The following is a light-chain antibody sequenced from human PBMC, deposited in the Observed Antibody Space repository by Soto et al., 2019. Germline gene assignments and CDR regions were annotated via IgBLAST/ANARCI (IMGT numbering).Light chain of an antibody. J-gene: IGKJ2*01. CDR1: QSISSW. Sequence: DIQMTQSPSTLSASVGDRVTITCWASQSISSWLAWYQQKPGKAPKLLIYDASSLESGVPSRFSGSGSGTEFTHPISSLQPDDFATYYCQQYNSYSLYTFGQGTKLEIK. CDR2: DAS. V-gene: IGKV1-5*01. CDR3: QQYNSYSLYT.